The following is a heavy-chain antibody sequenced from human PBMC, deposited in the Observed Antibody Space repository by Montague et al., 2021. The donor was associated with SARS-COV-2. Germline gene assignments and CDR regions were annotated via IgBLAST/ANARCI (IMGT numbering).Heavy chain of an antibody. J-gene: IGHJ4*02. Sequence: TLSLTCTVSGGSISSGGYYWSWIRQHPGKGLEWIGYIYYSGSTXYNPSLKSRVTISVDTSKNQFPLKLSSVAAADTAVYYCARVRGGFWEWLLYFDYWGQGTLVTVSS. D-gene: IGHD3-3*01. CDR1: GGSISSGGYY. V-gene: IGHV4-31*03. CDR2: IYYSGST. CDR3: ARVRGGFWEWLLYFDY.